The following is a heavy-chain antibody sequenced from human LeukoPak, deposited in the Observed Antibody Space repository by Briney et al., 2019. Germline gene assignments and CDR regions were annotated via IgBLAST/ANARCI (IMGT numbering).Heavy chain of an antibody. CDR2: IYYSGST. Sequence: SETLSLTCTVSGGSISSSSYYWGWIRQPPGKGLEWIGSIYYSGSTYYNPSLKSRVTISVDTSKNQFSLKLSSVTAADTAVYYCARRPDYGDYLSYYYYMDVWGKGTTVTISS. D-gene: IGHD4-17*01. CDR1: GGSISSSSYY. J-gene: IGHJ6*03. CDR3: ARRPDYGDYLSYYYYMDV. V-gene: IGHV4-39*07.